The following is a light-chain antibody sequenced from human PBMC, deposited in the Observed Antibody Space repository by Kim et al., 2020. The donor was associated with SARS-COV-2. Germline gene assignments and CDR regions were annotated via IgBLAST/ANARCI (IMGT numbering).Light chain of an antibody. CDR1: QSINSDS. CDR3: QHYGSSVYT. Sequence: PGEGANLSCRTSQSINSDSLAWYHQKPGQAPRRLIYAASRRATGIPDRFGGSGSGTDFTLTISRLEPEDVAVYYCQHYGSSVYTFGQGTKLEI. CDR2: AAS. V-gene: IGKV3-20*01. J-gene: IGKJ2*01.